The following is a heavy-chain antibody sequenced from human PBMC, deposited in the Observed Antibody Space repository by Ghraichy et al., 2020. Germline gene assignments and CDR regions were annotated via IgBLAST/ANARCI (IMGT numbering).Heavy chain of an antibody. CDR3: ARWAVTADY. CDR2: FYCGGST. J-gene: IGHJ4*02. Sequence: GGSLRLSCAASGFTVSSHYMSWVRQAPGKGLEWVSVFYCGGSTYYADSVKGRFTISRDISKNTLYLQMNSLRADDTAVYYCARWAVTADYWGQGTLVTVSS. D-gene: IGHD6-19*01. V-gene: IGHV3-66*01. CDR1: GFTVSSHY.